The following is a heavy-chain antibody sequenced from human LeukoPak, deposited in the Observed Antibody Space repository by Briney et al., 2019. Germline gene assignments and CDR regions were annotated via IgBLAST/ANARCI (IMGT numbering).Heavy chain of an antibody. D-gene: IGHD5-12*01. J-gene: IGHJ4*02. Sequence: SETLSLTCTVSGGSISSYYWSWIRQPPGKGLEWNGYIYYSGSTNYNPSLKSRVTISVDTSKNQFSLKLSSVTAADTAMYYCARVSGYDWESFYDYWGQGSLVTVSS. V-gene: IGHV4-59*01. CDR3: ARVSGYDWESFYDY. CDR1: GGSISSYY. CDR2: IYYSGST.